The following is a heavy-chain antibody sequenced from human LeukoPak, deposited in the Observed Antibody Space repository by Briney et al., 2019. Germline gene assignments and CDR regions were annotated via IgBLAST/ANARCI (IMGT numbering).Heavy chain of an antibody. CDR3: ARQKVAGRSFDY. CDR1: GGSVSDYY. J-gene: IGHJ4*02. V-gene: IGHV4-59*08. D-gene: IGHD6-19*01. CDR2: IYHTGST. Sequence: PSETLSLTCTISGGSVSDYYWSWIRQSPGKGLEWIGYIYHTGSTSYSPSLKSRVTISADTSQNQFSLKLSSVTAADTAVYYCARQKVAGRSFDYWGQGTLVTVSS.